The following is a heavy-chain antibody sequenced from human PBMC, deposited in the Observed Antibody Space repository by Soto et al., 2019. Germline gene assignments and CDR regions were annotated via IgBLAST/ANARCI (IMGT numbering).Heavy chain of an antibody. V-gene: IGHV3-43D*04. D-gene: IGHD2-15*01. CDR3: AKGGGYCSGGSCYSGYYYGMDV. J-gene: IGHJ6*02. Sequence: PGGSLRLSCAASGFTFDDYAMHWVRQAPGKGLEWVSLISWDGGSTYYADSVKGRFTISRDNSKNSLYLQMNSLRAEDTALYYCAKGGGYCSGGSCYSGYYYGMDVWGQGTTVTSP. CDR2: ISWDGGST. CDR1: GFTFDDYA.